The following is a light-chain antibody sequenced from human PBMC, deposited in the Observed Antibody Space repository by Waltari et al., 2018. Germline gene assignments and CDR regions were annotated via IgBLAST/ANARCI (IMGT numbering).Light chain of an antibody. Sequence: TMLTQSPATLSLSPGERSTPFCRASQSVSRSLAWYQQKPGQAPKLLIYGASIRATGIPDRFTGSGSGTDFSLTISSLEPEDFAIYFCQHYVRLPATFGQGTKVEIK. J-gene: IGKJ1*01. V-gene: IGKV3-20*01. CDR2: GAS. CDR1: QSVSRS. CDR3: QHYVRLPAT.